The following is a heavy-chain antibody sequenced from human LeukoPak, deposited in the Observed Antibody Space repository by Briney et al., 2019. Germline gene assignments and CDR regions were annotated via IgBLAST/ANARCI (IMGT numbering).Heavy chain of an antibody. J-gene: IGHJ4*02. D-gene: IGHD6-13*01. V-gene: IGHV3-21*01. CDR1: GFTFNNYI. Sequence: GGSLRLSCAASGFTFNNYIMNWVRQAPGKGLEWVSSISSSSSYIYYADSVKGRFTISRDNAKNSLYLQMNSLRAEDTAVYYCARVRQDSAAGPIDYWGQGTLVTVSS. CDR2: ISSSSSYI. CDR3: ARVRQDSAAGPIDY.